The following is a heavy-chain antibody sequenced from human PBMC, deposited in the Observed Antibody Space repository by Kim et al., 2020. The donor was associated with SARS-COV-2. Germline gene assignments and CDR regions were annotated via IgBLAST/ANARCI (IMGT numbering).Heavy chain of an antibody. Sequence: GGSLRLSCAASGFTFSSYAMHWVRQAPGKGLEWVAVISYDGSNKYYADSVKGRFTISRDNSKNTLYLQMNSLRAEDTAVYYCARDYYDSSGYYRIINYYYYYGMDVWGQGTTVTVSS. D-gene: IGHD3-22*01. J-gene: IGHJ6*02. CDR1: GFTFSSYA. CDR2: ISYDGSNK. CDR3: ARDYYDSSGYYRIINYYYYYGMDV. V-gene: IGHV3-30-3*01.